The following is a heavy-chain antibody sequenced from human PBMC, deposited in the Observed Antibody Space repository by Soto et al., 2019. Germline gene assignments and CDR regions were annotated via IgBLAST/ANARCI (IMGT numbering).Heavy chain of an antibody. D-gene: IGHD3-3*01. CDR2: FDPEDGET. V-gene: IGHV1-24*01. CDR3: ATEQTRITIFGVVKHDAFDI. CDR1: GYTLTELS. J-gene: IGHJ3*02. Sequence: ASVKVSCKVSGYTLTELSMHWVRQAPGKGLEWMGGFDPEDGETIYAQKFQGRVTMTEGTSTDTAYMELSSLRSEDTAVYYCATEQTRITIFGVVKHDAFDIWGQGTMVTVSS.